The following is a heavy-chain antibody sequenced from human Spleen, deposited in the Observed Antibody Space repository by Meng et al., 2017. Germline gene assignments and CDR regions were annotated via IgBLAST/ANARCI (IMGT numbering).Heavy chain of an antibody. D-gene: IGHD4-11*01. CDR1: GGYFSYYY. V-gene: IGHV4-34*01. Sequence: QVQLQQWGAELLKPSETLSLTCVVSGGYFSYYYWSWIRQPPGKGLEWIGEINHSESTNYNPSLESRATISVDTSQNNLSLKLSSVTAADSAVYYCARGPTTMAHDFDYWGQGTLVTVSS. CDR3: ARGPTTMAHDFDY. CDR2: INHSEST. J-gene: IGHJ4*02.